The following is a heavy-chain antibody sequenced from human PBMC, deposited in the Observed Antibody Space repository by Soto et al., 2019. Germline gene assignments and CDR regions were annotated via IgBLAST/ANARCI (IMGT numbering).Heavy chain of an antibody. CDR2: IWYDGSNK. CDR1: GFTFSSYG. D-gene: IGHD2-2*01. CDR3: ERDGLGYCSSTSCYSWFDP. J-gene: IGHJ5*02. V-gene: IGHV3-33*01. Sequence: PGGSLRLSCAASGFTFSSYGMHWVRQAPGKGLEWVAVIWYDGSNKYYADSVKGRFTISRDNSKNTLYLQMNSLRAEDTAVYYCERDGLGYCSSTSCYSWFDPWGQGTLVTVSS.